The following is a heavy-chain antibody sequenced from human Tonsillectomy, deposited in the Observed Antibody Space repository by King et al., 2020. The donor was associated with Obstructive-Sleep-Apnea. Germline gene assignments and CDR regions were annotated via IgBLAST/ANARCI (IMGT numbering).Heavy chain of an antibody. CDR2: IYPGDSDT. CDR3: ARHLISGSSPRFDY. J-gene: IGHJ4*02. Sequence: QLVQSGAEVKKPGESLKISCKGSGFSFTTYWNGWVRQMPGKGLEWLGIIYPGDSDTRYSPSFQGQGIISADKSISTAYLQWSSLKASDTAMYYCARHLISGSSPRFDYWGQGTVVTVSS. D-gene: IGHD3-10*01. CDR1: GFSFTTYW. V-gene: IGHV5-51*01.